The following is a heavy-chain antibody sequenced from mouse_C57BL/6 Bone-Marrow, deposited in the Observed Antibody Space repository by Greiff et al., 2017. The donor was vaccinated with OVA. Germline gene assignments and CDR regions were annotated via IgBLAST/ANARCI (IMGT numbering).Heavy chain of an antibody. CDR1: GYTFTSYW. J-gene: IGHJ3*01. V-gene: IGHV1-50*01. CDR2: IDPSDSYT. CDR3: ASAVFAY. Sequence: QVQLQQPGAELVKPGASVKLSCKVSGYTFTSYWMQWVKQRPGQGLEWIGEIDPSDSYTNYNQKFKGKATLTVDTSSSTAYMQLSSLTSEDSAVYYCASAVFAYWGQGTLVTVSA.